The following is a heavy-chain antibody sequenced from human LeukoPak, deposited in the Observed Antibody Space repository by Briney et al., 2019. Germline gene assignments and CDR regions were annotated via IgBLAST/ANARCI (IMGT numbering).Heavy chain of an antibody. CDR1: GFTFSSYG. J-gene: IGHJ4*02. CDR2: ISGSGGST. CDR3: ARGGGTEWLLVPFEY. Sequence: PGGSLRLSCAASGFTFSSYGMSWVRQAPGKGLEWVSAISGSGGSTYYADSVKGRFTISRDNSKNTLYLQMNSLRSDDTAVYYCARGGGTEWLLVPFEYWGQGTLVTVSS. V-gene: IGHV3-23*01. D-gene: IGHD3-22*01.